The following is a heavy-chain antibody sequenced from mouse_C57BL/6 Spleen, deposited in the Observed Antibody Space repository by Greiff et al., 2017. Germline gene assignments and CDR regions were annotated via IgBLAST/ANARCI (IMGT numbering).Heavy chain of an antibody. CDR2: IYPGDGDT. CDR3: ARRTPYCAMDY. J-gene: IGHJ4*01. V-gene: IGHV1-80*01. CDR1: GYAFSSYW. Sequence: VQLVESGAELVKPGASVKISCKASGYAFSSYWMNWVKQRPGKGLEWIGQIYPGDGDTNYNGKFKGKATLTADKSSSTAYMPLSSLTSEDSAVYFCARRTPYCAMDYWGQGTSVTDSS.